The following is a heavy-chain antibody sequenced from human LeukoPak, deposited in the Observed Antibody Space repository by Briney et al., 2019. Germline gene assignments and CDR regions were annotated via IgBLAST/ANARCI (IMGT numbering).Heavy chain of an antibody. CDR2: INPSSGGT. Sequence: ASVKVSCKASRYTFTRYHMHWVRQAPGQGLEWMGWINPSSGGTTYAQSFQGRVTMTRDTSISTAYMDLSRLTSDDTAVYYCARGPTFSLPFSHYFDSWGQGALVTVSS. CDR1: RYTFTRYH. D-gene: IGHD1-1*01. V-gene: IGHV1-2*02. J-gene: IGHJ4*02. CDR3: ARGPTFSLPFSHYFDS.